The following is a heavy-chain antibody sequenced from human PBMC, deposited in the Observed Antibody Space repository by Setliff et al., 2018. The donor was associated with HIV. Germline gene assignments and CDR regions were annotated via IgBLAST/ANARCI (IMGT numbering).Heavy chain of an antibody. CDR2: FHSSGST. Sequence: SETLSLTCNVSGVSISSHYWGWIRQPPGKGLEWIGSFHSSGSTSYNPSLRSRVVLSVDTSKNQLSLRLTSFTAADTAVYYCARDQALEMATKWGQGTLVTVSS. CDR1: GVSISSHY. J-gene: IGHJ4*02. D-gene: IGHD5-12*01. CDR3: ARDQALEMATK. V-gene: IGHV4-4*08.